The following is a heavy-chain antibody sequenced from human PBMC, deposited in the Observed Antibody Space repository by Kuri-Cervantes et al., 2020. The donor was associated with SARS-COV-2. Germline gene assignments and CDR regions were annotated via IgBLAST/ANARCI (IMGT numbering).Heavy chain of an antibody. CDR1: RFTSSGHC. D-gene: IGHD3-3*01. Sequence: GGSLRLSCAASRFTSSGHCIHSVRQAPGKGLVWVSRTNPDGSYTNNADSVKGRFTISRDNSKNTLYLQMNSLRAEDTAVYYCAKDSRRYTILGVVLSPGGQNSNNSYDPWSQGALVTVSS. J-gene: IGHJ5*02. CDR2: TNPDGSYT. CDR3: AKDSRRYTILGVVLSPGGQNSNNSYDP. V-gene: IGHV3-74*01.